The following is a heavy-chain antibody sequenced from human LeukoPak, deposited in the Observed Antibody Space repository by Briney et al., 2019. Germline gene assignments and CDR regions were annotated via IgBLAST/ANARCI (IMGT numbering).Heavy chain of an antibody. CDR1: RFTFSSYD. J-gene: IGHJ5*02. V-gene: IGHV3-23*01. Sequence: AGGSLRLSCAASRFTFSSYDMTWVRQAPGKGLEWVSAISGSGGSTYYADSVKGRFTISRDNAKNSLYLQMNSLRAEDTAVYYCARPRAVAGPVGFWFDPWGQGTLVTVSS. D-gene: IGHD6-19*01. CDR3: ARPRAVAGPVGFWFDP. CDR2: ISGSGGST.